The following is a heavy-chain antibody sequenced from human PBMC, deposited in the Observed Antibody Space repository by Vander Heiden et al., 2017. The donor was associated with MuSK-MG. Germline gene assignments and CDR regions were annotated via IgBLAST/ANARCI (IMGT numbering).Heavy chain of an antibody. V-gene: IGHV3-9*01. D-gene: IGHD3-9*01. Sequence: EVQLVESGGGLVQPGRSLRLSCAPSGFPFDDYAMHWVRQAPGKGPEWVSGSSWNSDKIGYGEAVRGRFTISRDSAKSSLYLQMDSLRAEDTALYYCARAGGNFDWYFDYWGQGTLVTVSS. J-gene: IGHJ4*02. CDR2: SSWNSDKI. CDR3: ARAGGNFDWYFDY. CDR1: GFPFDDYA.